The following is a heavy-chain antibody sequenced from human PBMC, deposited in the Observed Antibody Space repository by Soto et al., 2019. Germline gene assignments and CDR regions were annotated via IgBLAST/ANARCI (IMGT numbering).Heavy chain of an antibody. V-gene: IGHV3-7*01. CDR2: IKQDGSEK. J-gene: IGHJ4*02. CDR3: ARVSPPFKYYFDY. Sequence: EVQLVESGGGLVQPGGSLRLSCAASGFTFSSYWMSWVRQAPGKGLECVANIKQDGSEKYYVDSVKGRFTISRDNSKNSLYLQMNGLRAEYTSVYYCARVSPPFKYYFDYWGQGTLVTVSS. CDR1: GFTFSSYW.